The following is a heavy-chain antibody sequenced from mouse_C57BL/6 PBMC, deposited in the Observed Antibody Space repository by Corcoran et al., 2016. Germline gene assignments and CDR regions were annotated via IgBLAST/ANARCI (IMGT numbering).Heavy chain of an antibody. Sequence: QVKLEKTGAELVKPGASMKLHGNASGYTFTEYTIHWVKQRSGQGLEWIGWFYPGSGSIKYNEKFKDKATLTAHKSSSTVYMELSRLTSEYSAVDFCARPSSSYGYFDYWGQGTTLTVS. J-gene: IGHJ2*01. D-gene: IGHD1-1*01. V-gene: IGHV1-62-2*01. CDR1: GYTFTEYT. CDR3: ARPSSSYGYFDY. CDR2: FYPGSGSI.